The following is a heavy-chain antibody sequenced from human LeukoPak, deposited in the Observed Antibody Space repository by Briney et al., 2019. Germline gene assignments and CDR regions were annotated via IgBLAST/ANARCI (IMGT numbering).Heavy chain of an antibody. J-gene: IGHJ6*02. CDR3: AGWAIFGGDGAYYYYGMDV. CDR2: IKQDGSEK. D-gene: IGHD3-3*01. V-gene: IGHV3-7*01. CDR1: GFTFSSYW. Sequence: GGSLRLSCAASGFTFSSYWMSWVRQAPGKGLEWVANIKQDGSEKYYVDSVKGRFTISRDNAKNSLYLQMNSLRAEDTAVYYCAGWAIFGGDGAYYYYGMDVWGQGTTVTVSS.